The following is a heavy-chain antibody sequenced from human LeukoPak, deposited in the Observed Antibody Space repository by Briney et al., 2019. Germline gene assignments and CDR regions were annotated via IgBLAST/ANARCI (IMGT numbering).Heavy chain of an antibody. Sequence: SETLSLTCTVSGGSISSNFYYWGWIRQPPGKGLEWIGNIYYRGSTYYNPSLKSRVTISVDTSKNQFSLKLTSATAADTAVYYCARFIHLGEYKHYFDYWGQGTLVTVSS. J-gene: IGHJ4*02. CDR3: ARFIHLGEYKHYFDY. CDR1: GGSISSNFYY. D-gene: IGHD3-16*01. CDR2: IYYRGST. V-gene: IGHV4-39*01.